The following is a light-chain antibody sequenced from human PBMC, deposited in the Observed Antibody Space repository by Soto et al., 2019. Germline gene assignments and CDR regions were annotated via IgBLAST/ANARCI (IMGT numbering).Light chain of an antibody. J-gene: IGLJ2*01. Sequence: QFALSQPPSAYGSPGQSVTISCTGTSSDVGGYNYVSWYQQHPGKAPKLMIYEVSKRPSGVPDRFSGSKSGNTASLTVSGLQAEDDSDYYCSSYAGSNNVVFGGGTKLTVL. CDR1: SSDVGGYNY. V-gene: IGLV2-8*01. CDR2: EVS. CDR3: SSYAGSNNVV.